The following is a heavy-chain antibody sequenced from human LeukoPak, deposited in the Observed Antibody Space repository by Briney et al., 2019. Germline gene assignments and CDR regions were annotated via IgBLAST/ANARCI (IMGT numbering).Heavy chain of an antibody. D-gene: IGHD6-6*01. CDR3: ARDPEYSSSSVDY. CDR2: IWYDGSNK. Sequence: GGSLRLSCAASGFTFNNYGMHWVRQAPGKGLDWVALIWYDGSNKYYADSVKGRFTISRDNSKNTLYLQMNGLRAEDSAVYYCARDPEYSSSSVDYWGQVTLVTVSS. V-gene: IGHV3-33*01. J-gene: IGHJ4*02. CDR1: GFTFNNYG.